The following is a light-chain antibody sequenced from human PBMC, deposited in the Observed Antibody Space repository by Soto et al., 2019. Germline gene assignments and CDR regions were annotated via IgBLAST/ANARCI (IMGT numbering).Light chain of an antibody. CDR2: DNN. J-gene: IGLJ2*01. CDR3: QSYDSSLSGWVV. V-gene: IGLV1-40*01. CDR1: SSNIGAGFV. Sequence: QSVLTQPPSVSGAPGQRVTISCTGSSSNIGAGFVVHWYQQLPGTAPKLLIYDNNNRPSGVPDRFSGSKSGTSASLAITGLQADDEADYYCQSYDSSLSGWVVFGGGTKVTVL.